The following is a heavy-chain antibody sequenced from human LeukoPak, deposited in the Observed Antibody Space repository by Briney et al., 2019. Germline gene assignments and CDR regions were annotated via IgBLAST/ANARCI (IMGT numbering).Heavy chain of an antibody. Sequence: GESLRLSCAASGFTLSSYWMSWVRQAPGKGLEWVANIKYDGSGKYYADSVKGRFTISRDDAKNSLYLEMNRLRVENTAVYYCARDLFRGSYQEDFWGQGALVTVSS. D-gene: IGHD3-16*01. CDR1: GFTLSSYW. J-gene: IGHJ4*02. V-gene: IGHV3-7*01. CDR2: IKYDGSGK. CDR3: ARDLFRGSYQEDF.